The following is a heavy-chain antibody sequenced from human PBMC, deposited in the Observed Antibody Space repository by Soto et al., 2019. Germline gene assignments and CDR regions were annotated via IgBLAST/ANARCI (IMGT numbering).Heavy chain of an antibody. Sequence: QVQLVQSGAEVKKPGASVKVSCKASGYTFTDYYIHWVRQAPGQGLEWMGWINPNSGGTNYAQKFQGRVTIIRHTSKSTAYMELSRLRSAYISLYYCAGGRVLIDGYIFGYWGQGTLVTVSS. D-gene: IGHD3-16*01. J-gene: IGHJ4*02. V-gene: IGHV1-2*02. CDR3: AGGRVLIDGYIFGY. CDR1: GYTFTDYY. CDR2: INPNSGGT.